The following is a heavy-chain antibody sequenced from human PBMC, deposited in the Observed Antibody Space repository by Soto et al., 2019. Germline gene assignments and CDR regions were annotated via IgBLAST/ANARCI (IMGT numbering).Heavy chain of an antibody. CDR3: AKDNCISTSCYRLYNWFAP. CDR2: ISSGGSNK. D-gene: IGHD2-2*01. Sequence: QVQLVESGGGVVQPGRSLRLSCAASGFTFSSYGMHWVRQAPGKGLEWVAVISSGGSNKYYADSVKGRFTISRDNSKNQLYLQTNNLRAEDTAVYYCAKDNCISTSCYRLYNWFAPWGQGTLVTVSS. CDR1: GFTFSSYG. J-gene: IGHJ5*02. V-gene: IGHV3-30*18.